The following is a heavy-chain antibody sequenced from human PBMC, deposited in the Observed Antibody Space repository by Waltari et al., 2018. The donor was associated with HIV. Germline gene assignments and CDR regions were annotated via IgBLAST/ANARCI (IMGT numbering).Heavy chain of an antibody. D-gene: IGHD3-22*01. CDR3: ATVLVRTSWVITTAPFDY. J-gene: IGHJ4*02. Sequence: EVQLVESGGGLIQPGGSLRLACAASGSAVITHSLSWVRQAPGKGLEWVSLIYSNATTYYADSVKGRFTISRDNSKNTLYLQMNSLRADDTAVYFCATVLVRTSWVITTAPFDYWGQGTLVTVSS. V-gene: IGHV3-53*01. CDR1: GSAVITHS. CDR2: IYSNATT.